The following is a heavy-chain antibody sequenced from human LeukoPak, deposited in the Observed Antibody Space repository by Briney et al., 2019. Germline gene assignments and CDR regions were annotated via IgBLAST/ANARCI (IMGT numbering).Heavy chain of an antibody. J-gene: IGHJ4*02. CDR1: GGSISSSSHY. CDR2: IHYSENT. Sequence: SETLSLTCTVSGGSISSSSHYWRWIRQPPGKGLEWIGSIHYSENTYYNPSLKSRVTISVNTSKNQFSLKLSSLTAADTAVYYCVRTAGYFDYWGQGTLVTVSS. V-gene: IGHV4-39*01. D-gene: IGHD6-25*01. CDR3: VRTAGYFDY.